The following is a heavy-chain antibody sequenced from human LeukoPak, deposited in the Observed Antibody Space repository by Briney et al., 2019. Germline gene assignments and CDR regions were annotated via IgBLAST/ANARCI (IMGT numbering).Heavy chain of an antibody. CDR3: ARDVHVVVITTSFDY. V-gene: IGHV3-7*01. D-gene: IGHD3-22*01. J-gene: IGHJ4*02. Sequence: PGGSLRLSCAASGFTFSSYWMSWVRQAPGKGLEWVANIKQDGSEKYYVDSVKGRFTISRDNAKNSLYLQMNSLRAEDTAVYYCARDVHVVVITTSFDYWGQGTLVTVSS. CDR2: IKQDGSEK. CDR1: GFTFSSYW.